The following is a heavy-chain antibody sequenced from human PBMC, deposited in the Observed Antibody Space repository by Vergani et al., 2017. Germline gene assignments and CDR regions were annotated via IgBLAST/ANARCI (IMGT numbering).Heavy chain of an antibody. D-gene: IGHD5-18*01. CDR3: ARDLQLRPYYYYYGMEV. Sequence: EVQLVESGGGLVKPGGSLRLSCAASGFTFSSYSMNWVRQAPGKGLEWVSSISSSSSYIYYADSVKGRFTISRDNARNSLYLQMNSLRAEVTAVYYCARDLQLRPYYYYYGMEVWGQGPTVTVSS. CDR2: ISSSSSYI. V-gene: IGHV3-21*01. CDR1: GFTFSSYS. J-gene: IGHJ6*02.